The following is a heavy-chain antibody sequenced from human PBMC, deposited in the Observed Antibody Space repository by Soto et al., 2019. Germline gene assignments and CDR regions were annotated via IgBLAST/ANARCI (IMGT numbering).Heavy chain of an antibody. Sequence: GGSLRLSCAASGFTFSGYGMHWVRQAPGKGLEWVATIWYDGSNKEYADSVKGRFTISRDSNKKTLFLQMNSLRAEDTAVYYCARDGNNVYDYWGQGIPVTSPQ. CDR2: IWYDGSNK. V-gene: IGHV3-33*01. D-gene: IGHD1-1*01. CDR3: ARDGNNVYDY. CDR1: GFTFSGYG. J-gene: IGHJ4*02.